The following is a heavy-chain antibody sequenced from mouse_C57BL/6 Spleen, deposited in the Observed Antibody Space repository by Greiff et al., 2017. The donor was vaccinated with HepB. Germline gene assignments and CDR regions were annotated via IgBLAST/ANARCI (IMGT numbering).Heavy chain of an antibody. CDR1: GFTFSSYA. V-gene: IGHV5-4*01. D-gene: IGHD1-1*01. CDR2: ISDGGSYT. J-gene: IGHJ4*01. CDR3: AGGSRSPYYAMDY. Sequence: EVQGVESGGGLVKPGGSLKLSCAASGFTFSSYAMSWVRQTPEKRLEWVATISDGGSYTYYPDNVKGRFTISRDNAKNNLYLQMSHLKSEDTAMYYCAGGSRSPYYAMDYWGQGTSVTVSS.